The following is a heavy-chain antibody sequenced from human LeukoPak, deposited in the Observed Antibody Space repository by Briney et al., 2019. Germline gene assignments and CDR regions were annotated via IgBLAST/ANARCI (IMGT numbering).Heavy chain of an antibody. CDR1: GYTFTSYD. D-gene: IGHD4-11*01. V-gene: IGHV1-8*03. J-gene: IGHJ6*03. CDR3: ARVTVNENYYYYMDV. CDR2: MNPNSGNT. Sequence: ASVKVSCKASGYTFTSYDINWVRQATGQGLEWMGWMNPNSGNTGYAQKFQGRVTITRNTSISTAYMGLSSLRSEDTAVYYCARVTVNENYYYYMDVWGKGTTVTVSS.